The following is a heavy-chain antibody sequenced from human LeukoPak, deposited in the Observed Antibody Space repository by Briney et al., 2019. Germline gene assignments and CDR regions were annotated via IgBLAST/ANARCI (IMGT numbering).Heavy chain of an antibody. D-gene: IGHD3-3*01. Sequence: ASVKVSCKASGYTFTGYYMHWVRQAPGKGLEWMGGFDPEDGETIYAQKFQGRVTMTEDTSTDTAYMELSSLRSEDTAVYYCATDGPEVRFLEWLSAFDPWGQGTLVTVSS. CDR2: FDPEDGET. CDR3: ATDGPEVRFLEWLSAFDP. J-gene: IGHJ5*02. CDR1: GYTFTGYY. V-gene: IGHV1-24*01.